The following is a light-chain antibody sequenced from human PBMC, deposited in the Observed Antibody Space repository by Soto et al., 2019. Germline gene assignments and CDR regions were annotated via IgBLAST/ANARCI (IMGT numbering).Light chain of an antibody. Sequence: QSALAQPASVSGSPGQSITISCAGTNRDVGGYNYVSWYQQYPGKAPKLIIYEVTYRPSGVSHRFSGAKSGNTASLPTSGLQAEDEDDYYCSSYSSSSARDVIFGGGTKLTVL. V-gene: IGLV2-14*01. CDR2: EVT. CDR3: SSYSSSSARDVI. J-gene: IGLJ2*01. CDR1: NRDVGGYNY.